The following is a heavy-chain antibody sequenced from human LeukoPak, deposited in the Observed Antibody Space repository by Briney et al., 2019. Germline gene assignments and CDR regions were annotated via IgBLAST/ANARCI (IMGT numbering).Heavy chain of an antibody. CDR1: GGSISSSNW. V-gene: IGHV4-4*02. CDR2: IYHSGST. D-gene: IGHD5-24*01. CDR3: ARAGGRRDGYNNPRWFDP. Sequence: PSGTLSLTCAVSGGSISSSNWWSWVRQPPGKGLEWIGEIYHSGSTNYNPSLKSRVTISVDKSKNQFSLKLSSVTAADTAVYYCARAGGRRDGYNNPRWFDPWGQGTLVTVSS. J-gene: IGHJ5*02.